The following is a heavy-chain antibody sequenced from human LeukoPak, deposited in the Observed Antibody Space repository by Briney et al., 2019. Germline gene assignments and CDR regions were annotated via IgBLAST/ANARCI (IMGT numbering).Heavy chain of an antibody. Sequence: GGSLRLSCAASGFTFSSYAMSWVRQAPGKGPEWVSAISGSGGSTYYADSVKGRFTISRDNAKNSLYLQMNSLSAEDTAVYYCARWSPQSYGKYYLDSWGQGTLVTVSS. V-gene: IGHV3-23*01. CDR2: ISGSGGST. D-gene: IGHD1-26*01. J-gene: IGHJ4*02. CDR1: GFTFSSYA. CDR3: ARWSPQSYGKYYLDS.